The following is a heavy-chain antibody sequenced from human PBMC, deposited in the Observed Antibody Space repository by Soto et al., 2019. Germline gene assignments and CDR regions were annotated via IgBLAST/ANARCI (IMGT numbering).Heavy chain of an antibody. CDR1: GGSISSYY. J-gene: IGHJ5*02. V-gene: IGHV4-59*01. CDR2: IYYSGST. Sequence: SETLSLTCTVSGGSISSYYWSWIRQPPGKGLEWIGYIYYSGSTNYNPSLKSRVTISVDTSKNQFSLKLSSVTAADTAVYYCGRESVPGGSNWFDPWGQGTLVTVSS. D-gene: IGHD2-15*01. CDR3: GRESVPGGSNWFDP.